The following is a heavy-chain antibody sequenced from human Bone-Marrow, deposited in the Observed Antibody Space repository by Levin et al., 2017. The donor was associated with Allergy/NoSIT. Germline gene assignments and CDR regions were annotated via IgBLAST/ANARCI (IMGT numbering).Heavy chain of an antibody. CDR1: GFTFTSSA. V-gene: IGHV1-58*01. D-gene: IGHD3-22*01. CDR3: AATYYSDSSGSRSLASYYDAMDV. CDR2: IVVGSGNT. J-gene: IGHJ6*02. Sequence: SVKVSCKTSGFTFTSSAVQWVRQARGQRLEWIGWIVVGSGNTNYAQQFQERVTITRDMSTSTAYMELSSLRSEDTAVYYCAATYYSDSSGSRSLASYYDAMDVWGQGTTVTVSS.